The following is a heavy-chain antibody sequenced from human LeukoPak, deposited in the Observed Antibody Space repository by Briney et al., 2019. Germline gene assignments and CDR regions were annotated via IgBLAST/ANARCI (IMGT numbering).Heavy chain of an antibody. CDR2: IGATGGDL. D-gene: IGHD6-13*01. CDR3: AKYLAAGKFYFDY. CDR1: GFPFSSYA. J-gene: IGHJ4*02. Sequence: GGSLRLSCAASGFPFSSYAMTWVRQAPGKGLEWVSAIGATGGDLYYADSVKGRFTISRDNSKNTLYLQIHSLRAEDTAIYYCAKYLAAGKFYFDYWGQGTPVTVSS. V-gene: IGHV3-23*01.